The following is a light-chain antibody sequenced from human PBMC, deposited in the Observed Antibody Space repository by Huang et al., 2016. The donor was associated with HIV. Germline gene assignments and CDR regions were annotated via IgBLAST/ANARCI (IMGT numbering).Light chain of an antibody. CDR3: MQSLQVPPT. Sequence: DIVMTQAPLSLSVTPGQPASISCKSSQSLLHSDGKTNLSWYLQKPGQPPQLLIYEVSNRFSGVPDGVSGGGSGTHCALKISRVEAEDVGVYYCMQSLQVPPTFGQGTKVEIK. V-gene: IGKV2D-29*01. CDR1: QSLLHSDGKTN. J-gene: IGKJ1*01. CDR2: EVS.